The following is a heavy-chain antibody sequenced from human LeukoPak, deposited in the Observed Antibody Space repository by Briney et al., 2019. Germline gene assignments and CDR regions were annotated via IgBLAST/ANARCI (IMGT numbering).Heavy chain of an antibody. CDR1: GFTFSSYS. V-gene: IGHV3-21*01. D-gene: IGHD3-10*01. Sequence: KSGGSLRLSCAASGFTFSSYSMNWVRQAPGKGLEWVSSISTSSRYISYADSVRGRFTISRDNAKNSLYLQMNSLRAEDTAVYYCAREMANYDSGSFVYWGQGTLVTVSS. J-gene: IGHJ4*02. CDR2: ISTSSRYI. CDR3: AREMANYDSGSFVY.